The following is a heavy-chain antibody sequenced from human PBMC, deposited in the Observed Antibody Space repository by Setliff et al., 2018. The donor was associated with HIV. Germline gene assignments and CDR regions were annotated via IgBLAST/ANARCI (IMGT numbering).Heavy chain of an antibody. CDR1: GYSISSGYY. D-gene: IGHD6-13*01. CDR2: IYHSGST. V-gene: IGHV4-38-2*01. J-gene: IGHJ4*02. Sequence: PSETLSLTCAVSGYSISSGYYWGWIRQPPGKGLEWIGTIYHSGSTYYNPSLKSRATISVDTSKNQFSLRLSSVTAADTAVYYCARRWAADGTFDYWGQGTQVTVSS. CDR3: ARRWAADGTFDY.